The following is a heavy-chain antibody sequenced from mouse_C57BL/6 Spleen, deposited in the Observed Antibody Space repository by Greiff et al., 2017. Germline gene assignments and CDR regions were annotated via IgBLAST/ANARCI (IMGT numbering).Heavy chain of an antibody. Sequence: QVQLQQPGAELVRPGSSVKLSCKASGYTFTSYWMDWVKQRPGQGLEWIGNIYPSDSETHYNQKFKDKATLTVDKSSSTAYMQLSSLTSEDSAVXYCARDDGSSPGWCAYWGQGTLVTVSA. D-gene: IGHD1-1*01. J-gene: IGHJ3*01. CDR3: ARDDGSSPGWCAY. CDR2: IYPSDSET. V-gene: IGHV1-61*01. CDR1: GYTFTSYW.